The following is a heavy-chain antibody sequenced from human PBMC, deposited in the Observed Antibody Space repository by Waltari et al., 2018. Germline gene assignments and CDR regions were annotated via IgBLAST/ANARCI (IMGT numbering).Heavy chain of an antibody. Sequence: QVQLVESGGGVVQPGRSLRLSCAASEFTFSSYARHWVRQAPGKGLEWVAVISYNERNIYYVDSVKGRFTISRDNSKKMLYLQMNSLRAEDTAVYYCARDYCDRTNCHGMDVWGQGTTVTVSS. V-gene: IGHV3-30*04. CDR3: ARDYCDRTNCHGMDV. D-gene: IGHD3-22*01. J-gene: IGHJ6*02. CDR1: EFTFSSYA. CDR2: ISYNERNI.